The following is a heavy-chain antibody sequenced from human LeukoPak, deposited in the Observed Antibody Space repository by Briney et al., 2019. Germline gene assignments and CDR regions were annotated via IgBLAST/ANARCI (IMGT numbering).Heavy chain of an antibody. Sequence: GESLKISCKGSGFTFTNYWIAWVRQMPGKGLEWMGIIYPGDSDTRYSPSFQGQVTISADESISTAYLQWSSLKASDTAMYYCARQSTRGAFDIWGQGTMVTVSS. CDR3: ARQSTRGAFDI. CDR1: GFTFTNYW. D-gene: IGHD2/OR15-2a*01. J-gene: IGHJ3*02. CDR2: IYPGDSDT. V-gene: IGHV5-51*01.